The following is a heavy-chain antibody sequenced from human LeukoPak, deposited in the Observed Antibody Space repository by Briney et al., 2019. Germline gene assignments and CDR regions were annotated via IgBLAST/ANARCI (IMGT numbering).Heavy chain of an antibody. CDR3: ARAGATVTRDAFDI. J-gene: IGHJ3*02. CDR2: IYTSGST. D-gene: IGHD4-17*01. Sequence: SQTLSLTCNVSGGSISSGSYYWSWIRQPAGKGLEWIGRIYTSGSTNYNPSLKSRVTISVDTSKNQFSLKLSSVTAADTAVYYCARAGATVTRDAFDIWGQGTMVTVSS. V-gene: IGHV4-61*02. CDR1: GGSISSGSYY.